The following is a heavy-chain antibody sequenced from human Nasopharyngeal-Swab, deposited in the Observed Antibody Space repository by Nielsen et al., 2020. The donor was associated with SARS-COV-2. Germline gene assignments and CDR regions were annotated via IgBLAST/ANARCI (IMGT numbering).Heavy chain of an antibody. CDR3: ARADPTLDY. V-gene: IGHV4-34*01. CDR1: GGSFSGYY. Sequence: SETLSLTCAVYGGSFSGYYWSWIRQPPGKGLEWIGEINHSGSTNYNPSLKSRVTISVDTSKNQFSLKLSSVTAADTAVYYCARADPTLDYWGQGTLVTVSS. CDR2: INHSGST. J-gene: IGHJ4*02.